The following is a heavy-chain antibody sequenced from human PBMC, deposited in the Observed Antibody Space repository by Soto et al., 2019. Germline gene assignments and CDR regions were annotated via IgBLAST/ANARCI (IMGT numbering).Heavy chain of an antibody. V-gene: IGHV5-51*01. J-gene: IGHJ5*02. CDR1: GYSFTSYW. D-gene: IGHD6-13*01. Sequence: PGESLKISCKGPGYSFTSYWIGWVRQMPGKGLEWMGIIYPGDSDARYSPSFQGQVTISADKSISTAYLQWSSLKASDTAMYYCAKTLAAAGTRFDPWGQGTLVTVSS. CDR3: AKTLAAAGTRFDP. CDR2: IYPGDSDA.